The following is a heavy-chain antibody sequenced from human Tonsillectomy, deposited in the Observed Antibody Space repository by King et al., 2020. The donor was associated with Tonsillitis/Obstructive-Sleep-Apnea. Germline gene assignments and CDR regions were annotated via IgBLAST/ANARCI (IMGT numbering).Heavy chain of an antibody. CDR3: ASSLNTVTTFYFDY. J-gene: IGHJ4*02. V-gene: IGHV3-66*01. Sequence: VQLVESGGGLVQPGGSLRLSCAASGFSVSTNYISWVRQAPGKGLEWVSGIYGGGSTFYADSVKGRFTISRDNSKNTLYLQMNSLRAEDTAVYYCASSLNTVTTFYFDYWGQGTLVTVSS. CDR2: IYGGGST. D-gene: IGHD4-17*01. CDR1: GFSVSTNY.